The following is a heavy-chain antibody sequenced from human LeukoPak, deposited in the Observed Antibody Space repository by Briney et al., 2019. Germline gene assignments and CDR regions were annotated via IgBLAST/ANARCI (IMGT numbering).Heavy chain of an antibody. D-gene: IGHD3-3*01. CDR1: GYRFTSYW. V-gene: IGHV5-51*01. CDR3: ARQFTILGVAPAFDI. Sequence: GESLKISCKGSGYRFTSYWIGWVRQMHGKGLEWMGIIYPGDSDTRYSPSFQGQVTISVDKSISTAYLQWSSLKASDTAMYYCARQFTILGVAPAFDIWGQGTMVTVSS. CDR2: IYPGDSDT. J-gene: IGHJ3*02.